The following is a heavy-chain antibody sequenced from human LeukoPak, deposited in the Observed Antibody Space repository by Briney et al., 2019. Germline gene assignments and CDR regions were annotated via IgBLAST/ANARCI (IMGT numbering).Heavy chain of an antibody. Sequence: SETLSLTCAVYGGSFSGYYWSWIRQPPGKGLEWIGEINHSGSTNYNPSLKSRVTISVDTSKNQFSLKLSSVTAEDTAVYYCARADRLGAALLASFDYWGQGTLVTVSS. CDR3: ARADRLGAALLASFDY. V-gene: IGHV4-34*01. D-gene: IGHD3-16*01. CDR2: INHSGST. J-gene: IGHJ4*02. CDR1: GGSFSGYY.